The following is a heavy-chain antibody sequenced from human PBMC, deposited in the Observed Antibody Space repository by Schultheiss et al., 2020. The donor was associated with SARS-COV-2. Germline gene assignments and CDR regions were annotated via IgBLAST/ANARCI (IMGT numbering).Heavy chain of an antibody. CDR2: IYYSGST. D-gene: IGHD7-27*01. V-gene: IGHV4-30-4*01. CDR3: ARDLWGPPPDY. J-gene: IGHJ4*02. CDR1: SGSISNNYY. Sequence: SETLSLTCAVSSGSISNNYYWSWVRQSPGKGLEWIGYIYYSGSTYYNPSLKSRVTISVDTSKNQFSLKLSSVTAADTAVYYCARDLWGPPPDYWGQGTLVTVSS.